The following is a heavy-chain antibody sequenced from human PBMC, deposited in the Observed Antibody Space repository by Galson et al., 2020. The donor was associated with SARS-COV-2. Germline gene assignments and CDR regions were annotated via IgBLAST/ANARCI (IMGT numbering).Heavy chain of an antibody. D-gene: IGHD2-2*02. Sequence: GGSLRLSCAASGFGFSGYTMNWVRQAPGKGLEWVSSISSSSTYIFYADSVKGRFTISRDNAENSLYLQMDSLRADDTAVYYCARNTPRNWFDPWGQGTLVTVSS. CDR1: GFGFSGYT. CDR3: ARNTPRNWFDP. J-gene: IGHJ5*02. CDR2: ISSSSTYI. V-gene: IGHV3-21*01.